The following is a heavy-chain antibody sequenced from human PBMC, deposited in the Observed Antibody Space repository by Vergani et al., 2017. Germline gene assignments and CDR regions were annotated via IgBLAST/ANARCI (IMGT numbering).Heavy chain of an antibody. CDR2: IYPGGSDT. J-gene: IGHJ4*02. CDR1: GYSFSNYW. Sequence: EVPLVQSGAEVKKPGESLKISCKGSGYSFSNYWIGWVRQLPGRGLEWMGIIYPGGSDTRYSPSFQGQVTFSADKSVNTAYLQWSSLTASDTAMYYCARISAVTAIRTYYFDYWGQGTLVIVSS. CDR3: ARISAVTAIRTYYFDY. D-gene: IGHD2-21*02. V-gene: IGHV5-51*01.